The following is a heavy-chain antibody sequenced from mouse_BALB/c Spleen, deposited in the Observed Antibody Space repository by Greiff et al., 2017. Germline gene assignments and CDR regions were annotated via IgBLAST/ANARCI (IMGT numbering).Heavy chain of an antibody. D-gene: IGHD1-1*01. Sequence: VQLQQSGAELVRSGASVKLSCTASGFNIKDYYMHWVKQRPEQGLEWIGWIDPENGDTEYAPKFQGKATMTADTSSNTAYLQLSSLTSEDTAVYYCSAHYYGSTLSFDYWGQGTTLTVSS. J-gene: IGHJ2*01. V-gene: IGHV14-4*02. CDR2: IDPENGDT. CDR1: GFNIKDYY. CDR3: SAHYYGSTLSFDY.